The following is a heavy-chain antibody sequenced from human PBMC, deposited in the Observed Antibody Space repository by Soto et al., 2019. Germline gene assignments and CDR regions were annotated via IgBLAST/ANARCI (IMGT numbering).Heavy chain of an antibody. CDR1: GYTFTGYY. J-gene: IGHJ4*02. V-gene: IGHV1-2*02. D-gene: IGHD2-21*02. CDR2: INPNSGGT. Sequence: ASVKVSCKASGYTFTGYYMHWVRQAPGQGLEWMGWINPNSGGTNYAQKFQGRVTMTRDTSISTAYMELSRLRSDDTAVYYCARDMGGGNSPVDYWGQGTLVTVSS. CDR3: ARDMGGGNSPVDY.